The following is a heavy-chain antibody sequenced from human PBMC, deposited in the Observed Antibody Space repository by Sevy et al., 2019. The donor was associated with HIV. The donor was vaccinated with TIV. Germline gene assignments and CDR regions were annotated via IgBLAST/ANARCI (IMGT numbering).Heavy chain of an antibody. CDR2: ISSSSSCI. J-gene: IGHJ5*02. CDR1: GFTFSSYS. CDR3: ARVRARGLLWFGKTFDP. Sequence: GGSLRLSCAASGFTFSSYSMNWVRQAPGKGLEWVSSISSSSSCIYDADSVNVRFTISGDNAKNSLYLQMNSLRAEDTAVYYCARVRARGLLWFGKTFDPWGQRTLVTVSS. D-gene: IGHD3-10*01. V-gene: IGHV3-21*01.